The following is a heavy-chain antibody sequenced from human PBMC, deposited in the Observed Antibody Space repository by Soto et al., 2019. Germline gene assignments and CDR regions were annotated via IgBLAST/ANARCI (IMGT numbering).Heavy chain of an antibody. D-gene: IGHD3-22*01. Sequence: PGGSLRLSCTVSGFAFNNYGINWVRQAPGKGLEWVSSISKSDYTYYSDSVKVRFTISRDNAKSSVSLQMNTLRVEDTAVYYCAREDSIIIPAVSDFWGQGTLVTVSS. V-gene: IGHV3-21*01. CDR1: GFAFNNYG. J-gene: IGHJ4*02. CDR2: ISKSDYT. CDR3: AREDSIIIPAVSDF.